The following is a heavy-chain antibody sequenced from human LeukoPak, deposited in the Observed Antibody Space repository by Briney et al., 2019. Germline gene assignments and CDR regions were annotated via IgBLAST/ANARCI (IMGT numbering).Heavy chain of an antibody. CDR2: IYYSGST. CDR1: GGSISSGGYY. D-gene: IGHD2-2*02. V-gene: IGHV4-31*03. CDR3: ARVGSGKSEYQLLYLSQNYYYGIDV. Sequence: PSETLSLTCTVSGGSISSGGYYWSWIRQHPGKGLEWIGYIYYSGSTYYNPSLKSRVTISVDTSKNQFSLKLSSVTAADTAVYYCARVGSGKSEYQLLYLSQNYYYGIDVWGQGTTVTVSS. J-gene: IGHJ6*02.